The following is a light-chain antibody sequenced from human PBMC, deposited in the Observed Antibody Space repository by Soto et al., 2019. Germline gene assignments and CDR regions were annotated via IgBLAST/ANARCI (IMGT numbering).Light chain of an antibody. CDR2: GAS. CDR3: QQYGRSPWT. V-gene: IGKV3-20*01. CDR1: QSFRSSY. J-gene: IGKJ1*01. Sequence: IVLTQSPGTLPLATGERVTLSCKSSQSFRSSYLAWYQQKPGQAPRLLFYGASSRATGIPDRFSASGSGTDCILTISRLEPDDVAVYYCQQYGRSPWTFGQGTKVDIK.